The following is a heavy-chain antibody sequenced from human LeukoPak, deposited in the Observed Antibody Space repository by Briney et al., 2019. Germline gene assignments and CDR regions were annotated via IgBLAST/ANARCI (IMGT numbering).Heavy chain of an antibody. D-gene: IGHD6-19*01. CDR3: ARLTQRAFWSSGWYWVHDY. J-gene: IGHJ4*02. CDR1: GYTFTSYG. V-gene: IGHV1-18*01. CDR2: ISAYNGNA. Sequence: ASVKVSCKASGYTFTSYGISWVRQAPGQGLEWMGWISAYNGNANYAQKLQGRVTMTTDTSTSTAYMELRSLRSDDTAVYYCARLTQRAFWSSGWYWVHDYWGQGTLVTVSS.